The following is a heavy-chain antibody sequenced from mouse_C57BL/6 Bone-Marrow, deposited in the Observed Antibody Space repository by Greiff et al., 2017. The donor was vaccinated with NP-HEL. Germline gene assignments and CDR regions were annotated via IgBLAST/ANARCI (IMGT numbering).Heavy chain of an antibody. J-gene: IGHJ4*01. V-gene: IGHV1-42*01. CDR1: GYSFTGYY. Sequence: EVHLVESGPELVKPGASVKISCKASGYSFTGYYMNWVKQSPEKSLEWIGEINPSTGGTTYNQKFKAKATLTVDKSSSTAYMQLKSLTSEDSAVYYCARKGGNITTVERAMDYWGQGTSVTVSS. CDR2: INPSTGGT. CDR3: ARKGGNITTVERAMDY. D-gene: IGHD1-1*01.